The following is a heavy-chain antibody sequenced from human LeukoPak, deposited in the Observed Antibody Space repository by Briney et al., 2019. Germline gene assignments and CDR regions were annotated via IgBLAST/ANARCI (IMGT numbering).Heavy chain of an antibody. V-gene: IGHV3-7*01. CDR1: GFTFSSYW. CDR2: IKQDGSEK. Sequence: GGSLRLSCAASGFTFSSYWMSWVRKAPGKGLEWVANIKQDGSEKYYVDSVKGRFTISRDNAKNSLYLQMNSLRAEDTAVYYCARVLGSTSYHMDVWGKGTTVTVSS. J-gene: IGHJ6*03. D-gene: IGHD2-2*01. CDR3: ARVLGSTSYHMDV.